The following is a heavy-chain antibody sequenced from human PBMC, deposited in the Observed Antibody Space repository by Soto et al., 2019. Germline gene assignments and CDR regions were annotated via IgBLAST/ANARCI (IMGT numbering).Heavy chain of an antibody. Sequence: GGSLRLSCAASGFTFSIYSMNWVRHAPGKGLEWVSSISSSSSYIYYADSVKGRFTISRDNAKNSLYLQMNSLRAEDTAVYYCARDGCGGSCYRSYYYYGMDVWGQGTTVTVSS. D-gene: IGHD2-15*01. J-gene: IGHJ6*02. CDR3: ARDGCGGSCYRSYYYYGMDV. CDR2: ISSSSSYI. CDR1: GFTFSIYS. V-gene: IGHV3-21*01.